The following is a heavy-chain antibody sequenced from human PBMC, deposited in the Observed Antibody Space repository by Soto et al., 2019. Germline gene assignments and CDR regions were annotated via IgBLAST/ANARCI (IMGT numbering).Heavy chain of an antibody. D-gene: IGHD6-19*01. J-gene: IGHJ5*01. CDR3: ARDSYSSLFDS. CDR1: GFTLSSFS. V-gene: IGHV3-21*01. Sequence: PGGSLRLSCVGSGFTLSSFSMSGVRQTPGKGLEWVSSITTGNDYISYADSVKGRFTISRDNAEKSLFLRMNSLRADDTALYFCARDSYSSLFDSWGQGTLVTVSS. CDR2: ITTGNDYI.